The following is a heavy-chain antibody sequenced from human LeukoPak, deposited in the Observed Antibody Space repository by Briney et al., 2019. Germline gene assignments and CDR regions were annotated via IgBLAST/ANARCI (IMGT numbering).Heavy chain of an antibody. CDR3: ARALRTGQGDYVPVL. CDR1: GYSFTSYW. CDR2: IYPGDSET. J-gene: IGHJ4*02. Sequence: GESLKISCKGSGYSFTSYWIGWVRQMPGKGLEWMTIIYPGDSETRYSPSFQGQVTISADRSIGTMYLQWSSLKASVTAIYYCARALRTGQGDYVPVLWGQGTLVIVSS. V-gene: IGHV5-51*01. D-gene: IGHD4-17*01.